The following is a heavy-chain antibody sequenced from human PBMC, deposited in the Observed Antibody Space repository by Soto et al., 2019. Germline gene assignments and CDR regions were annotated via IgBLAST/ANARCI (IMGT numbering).Heavy chain of an antibody. D-gene: IGHD3-10*02. CDR2: ISYDGGNK. Sequence: QTXGCLGLSCAACGFSFSSLGVHWVGQAPGKGLEWVALISYDGGNKYYADSVKGRFTISRDNPKNTLYLQMNSLRADDTAVYFCAKNYYARVGSYWVDHCGQRTLVTVSS. CDR1: GFSFSSLG. CDR3: AKNYYARVGSYWVDH. J-gene: IGHJ5*02. V-gene: IGHV3-30*18.